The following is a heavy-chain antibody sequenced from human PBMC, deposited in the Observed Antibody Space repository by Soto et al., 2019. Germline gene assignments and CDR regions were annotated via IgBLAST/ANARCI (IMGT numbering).Heavy chain of an antibody. CDR1: GFSFSNYV. CDR3: AKEGGSGWRFDY. V-gene: IGHV3-23*01. Sequence: EVQLLESGGGLVQPGGSLRLSCAASGFSFSNYVMTWVRQAPGKGLEWVAIISSGGGSAFYADSVKGRFTMSRDNSKDTVYLEMNSLRAEDTAVYYCAKEGGSGWRFDYWGQGTLVTVSS. D-gene: IGHD6-19*01. J-gene: IGHJ4*02. CDR2: ISSGGGSA.